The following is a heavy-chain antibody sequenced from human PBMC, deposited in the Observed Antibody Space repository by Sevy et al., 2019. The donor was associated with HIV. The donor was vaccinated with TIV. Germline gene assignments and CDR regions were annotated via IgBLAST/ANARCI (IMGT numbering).Heavy chain of an antibody. J-gene: IGHJ2*01. CDR1: GFTFSSYA. D-gene: IGHD4-17*01. Sequence: GGSLRLSCAASGFTFSSYAMHWVRQAPGKGLEWVAVISYDGSNKYYADSVKGRLTISRDNSKNTLYLQMNSLRAEDTAVYYCARTSIATVTTRRNWYFDLWGRGTLVTVSS. CDR3: ARTSIATVTTRRNWYFDL. V-gene: IGHV3-30-3*01. CDR2: ISYDGSNK.